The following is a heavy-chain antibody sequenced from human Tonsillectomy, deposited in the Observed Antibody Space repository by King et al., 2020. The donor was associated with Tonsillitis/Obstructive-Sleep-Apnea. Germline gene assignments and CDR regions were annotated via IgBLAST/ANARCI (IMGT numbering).Heavy chain of an antibody. V-gene: IGHV3-43*01. CDR1: GFTFDDYT. CDR3: AKDNLTYSYGSVDY. D-gene: IGHD5-18*01. J-gene: IGHJ4*02. CDR2: ISWDGGST. Sequence: VQLVESGGVVVQPGGSLRLSCAASGFTFDDYTMHWVRQAQGKGLEWVSLISWDGGSTYYADSVKGRFTISRDNSKNSLYLQMNSLRTEDTALYYCAKDNLTYSYGSVDYWGQGTLVTVSS.